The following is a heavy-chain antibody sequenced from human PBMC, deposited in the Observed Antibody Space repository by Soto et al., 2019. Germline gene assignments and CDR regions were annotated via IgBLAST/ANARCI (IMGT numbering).Heavy chain of an antibody. V-gene: IGHV3-15*01. CDR3: TARLLWFGELFADFDY. Sequence: EVQLLESGGGLVKPGGSLRLSCAASGFTFSNAWMSWVRQAPGKGLEWVGRIKSKTDGGTTDYAAPVKGRFTISRDDSKNTLYLQMNSLKTEDTAVYYCTARLLWFGELFADFDYWGQGTLVTVSS. CDR2: IKSKTDGGTT. CDR1: GFTFSNAW. J-gene: IGHJ4*02. D-gene: IGHD3-10*01.